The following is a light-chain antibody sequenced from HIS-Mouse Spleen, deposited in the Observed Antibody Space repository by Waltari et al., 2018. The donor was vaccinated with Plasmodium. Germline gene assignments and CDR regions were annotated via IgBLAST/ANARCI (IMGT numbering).Light chain of an antibody. J-gene: IGKJ3*01. CDR1: QSVSSN. CDR2: GAS. CDR3: QQYNNWSFT. Sequence: IVLTQSPATLSVSPGERATLACRASQSVSSNLTCYQQKPAQAPRHLIYGASTRATGIPARFSGSGSGTEFTLTISILQSEDFAVYCCQQYNNWSFTFGPGTKVDIK. V-gene: IGKV3-15*01.